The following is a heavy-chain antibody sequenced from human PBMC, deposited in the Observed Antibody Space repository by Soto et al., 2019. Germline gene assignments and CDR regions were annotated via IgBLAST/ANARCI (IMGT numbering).Heavy chain of an antibody. J-gene: IGHJ4*02. Sequence: EVQLVESGGGLVQPGRSLRLSCAASGFTFNSNWMSWVRQAPGKGLEWVANIKQDGNEKDYVDSVKGRFTISRDNTKNSLYLQMNSLRVEDTAVYYCARRVFGALYWGQGTLVTVSS. CDR1: GFTFNSNW. CDR3: ARRVFGALY. V-gene: IGHV3-7*01. CDR2: IKQDGNEK. D-gene: IGHD3-10*02.